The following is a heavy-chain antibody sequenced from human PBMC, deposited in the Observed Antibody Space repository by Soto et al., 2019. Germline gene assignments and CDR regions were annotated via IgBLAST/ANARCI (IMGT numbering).Heavy chain of an antibody. Sequence: EVQLVESGGGLVQPGGSLRLSCAASGFTLSSYSINWVRQAPGKGLEWVSYISSSSSTIYYADSVKGRFTISRDNAKNSLYLQMNSLRDEDTAVYYCALHGYSSCWYYYGMDVWGQGTTVTVSS. CDR1: GFTLSSYS. CDR2: ISSSSSTI. D-gene: IGHD6-19*01. CDR3: ALHGYSSCWYYYGMDV. V-gene: IGHV3-48*02. J-gene: IGHJ6*02.